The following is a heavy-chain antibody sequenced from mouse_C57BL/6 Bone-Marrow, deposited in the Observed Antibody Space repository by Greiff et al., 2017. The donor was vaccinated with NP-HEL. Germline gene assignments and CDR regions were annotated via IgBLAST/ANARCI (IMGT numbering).Heavy chain of an antibody. D-gene: IGHD1-1*01. CDR2: IHPNSGST. J-gene: IGHJ2*01. Sequence: QVQLKQPGAELVKPGASVKLSCKASGYTFTSYWMHWVKQRPGQGLEWIGMIHPNSGSTNYNEKFKSKATLTVDKSSSTAYMQLRSLTSEDSAVYYCACDYYGSSHNFDYWGQGTTLTVSS. CDR1: GYTFTSYW. V-gene: IGHV1-64*01. CDR3: ACDYYGSSHNFDY.